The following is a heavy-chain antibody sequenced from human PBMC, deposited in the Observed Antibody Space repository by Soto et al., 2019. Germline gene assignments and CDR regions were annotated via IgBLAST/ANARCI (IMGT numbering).Heavy chain of an antibody. J-gene: IGHJ4*02. CDR2: INTYNGNS. CDR1: GYTLTNYA. V-gene: IGHV1-18*01. Sequence: ASVKVSCKASGYTLTNYAISWVRQAPGQGPEWMGWINTYNGNSNYAQKFQGRVTMTTDTSTNTAYMELRSLTSDDTAVYYCARDCTGGSCFCIYWGQGALVTVSS. CDR3: ARDCTGGSCFCIY. D-gene: IGHD2-15*01.